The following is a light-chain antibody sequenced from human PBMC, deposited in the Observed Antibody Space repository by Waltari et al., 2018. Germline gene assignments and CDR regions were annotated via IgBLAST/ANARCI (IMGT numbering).Light chain of an antibody. CDR3: AAWDDSLSAMV. CDR2: TNN. V-gene: IGLV1-47*02. J-gene: IGLJ2*01. CDR1: SSNIGSNY. Sequence: QSVLTQPPSASGTPGQRVTISCSGSSSNIGSNYVYWYQQLPGTAPKLLIYTNNPRPLGVPDRFSDSKSGTSASLVISGLRSEDEADYYCAAWDDSLSAMVFGGGTKLTVL.